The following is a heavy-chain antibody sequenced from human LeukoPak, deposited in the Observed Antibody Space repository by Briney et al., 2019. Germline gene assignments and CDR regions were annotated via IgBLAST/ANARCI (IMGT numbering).Heavy chain of an antibody. CDR1: GFTVSGNY. J-gene: IGHJ4*02. D-gene: IGHD6-19*01. Sequence: GGSLRLSCAASGFTVSGNYMSWVRQAPGKGLEWVSVIYSGGSTYYADSVKGRFTISRDNSKNTLYLQMNSRRAEDTAVYYCARMFRWLGDFDYWGEGGLVTVSS. CDR3: ARMFRWLGDFDY. V-gene: IGHV3-53*01. CDR2: IYSGGST.